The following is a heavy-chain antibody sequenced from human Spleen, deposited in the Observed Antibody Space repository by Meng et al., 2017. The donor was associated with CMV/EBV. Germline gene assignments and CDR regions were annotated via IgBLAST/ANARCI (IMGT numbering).Heavy chain of an antibody. CDR3: AKESSGWRNFDY. D-gene: IGHD6-19*01. J-gene: IGHJ4*02. Sequence: GGSLRLSCAASGFAVSDNYMIWVRQAPGKGLEWVSFIYGGGTGTYYADSVKGRFTISRDNSRNTLYLQMSSLRAEDTAVYYCAKESSGWRNFDYWGQGTLVTVSS. CDR1: GFAVSDNY. V-gene: IGHV3-23*03. CDR2: IYGGGTGT.